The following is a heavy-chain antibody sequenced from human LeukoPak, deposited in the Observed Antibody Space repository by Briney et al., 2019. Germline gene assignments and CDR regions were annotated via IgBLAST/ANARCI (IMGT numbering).Heavy chain of an antibody. D-gene: IGHD4-23*01. CDR3: ARGRYGGNRFFDN. J-gene: IGHJ4*02. V-gene: IGHV1-8*01. CDR1: GYNFRDQE. Sequence: GASVKVSCKASGYNFRDQEINWVRQASGQGREWVGWIHPNSGKTGYAQKFQGRVSMTRTTSISTTYMELTSLTSEDTAVYYCARGRYGGNRFFDNWGQGTQLIVSS. CDR2: IHPNSGKT.